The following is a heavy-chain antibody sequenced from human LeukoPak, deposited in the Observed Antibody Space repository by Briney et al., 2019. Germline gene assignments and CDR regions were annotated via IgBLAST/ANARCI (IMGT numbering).Heavy chain of an antibody. J-gene: IGHJ6*04. V-gene: IGHV3-48*03. D-gene: IGHD3-10*02. CDR2: ISSSGSAI. CDR3: AELGITMIGGV. CDR1: GFTFSSYE. Sequence: GSLRLSCAASGFTFSSYEMNWVRQAPGKGLEWVSYISSSGSAIYYADSVKGRFTISRDNAKNSLYLQMNSLRAEDTAVYYCAELGITMIGGVWGKGTTVTISS.